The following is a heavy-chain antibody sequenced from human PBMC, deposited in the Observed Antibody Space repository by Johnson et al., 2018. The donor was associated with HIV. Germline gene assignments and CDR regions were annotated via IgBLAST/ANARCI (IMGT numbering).Heavy chain of an antibody. J-gene: IGHJ3*02. CDR2: ISGSDHST. Sequence: VQLVESGGGVVQPGGSLRLSCGASAFTFSSNDMKWVRQAPGKGLEWVSPISGSDHSTYYADSVKGRFTISRDNSKNTLYLQMNSLRAEDTAVYYCARFDEGWTAFDIWGQGTMVTVS. D-gene: IGHD2-15*01. CDR1: AFTFSSND. V-gene: IGHV3-23*04. CDR3: ARFDEGWTAFDI.